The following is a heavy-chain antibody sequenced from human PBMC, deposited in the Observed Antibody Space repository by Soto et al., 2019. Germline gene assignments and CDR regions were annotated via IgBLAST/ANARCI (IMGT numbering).Heavy chain of an antibody. CDR2: IYSGGST. CDR3: ARDRVGGYYYDYFDY. CDR1: GFTVSSNY. Sequence: PVGSLRLSCAASGFTVSSNYMSWVRQAPGKGLEWVSVIYSGGSTYYADSVKGRFTISRDNSKNTLYLQMNSLRAEDTAVYYCARDRVGGYYYDYFDYWGQRTLVTVS. J-gene: IGHJ4*02. V-gene: IGHV3-66*01. D-gene: IGHD3-22*01.